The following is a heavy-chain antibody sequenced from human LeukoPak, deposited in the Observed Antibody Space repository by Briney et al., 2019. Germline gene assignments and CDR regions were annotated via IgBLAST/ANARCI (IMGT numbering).Heavy chain of an antibody. V-gene: IGHV3-30*18. CDR3: AKASSNYFYYFEY. Sequence: GRSLRLSCAASGFTFNNYAIHWVRQAPGKGLEWVAVISYDGSNKYYSDSVKGRFTISRDNSKNTLYLQTNTLRDEDTAVYYCAKASSNYFYYFEYWGQGTLVTVSS. D-gene: IGHD2/OR15-2a*01. CDR2: ISYDGSNK. J-gene: IGHJ4*02. CDR1: GFTFNNYA.